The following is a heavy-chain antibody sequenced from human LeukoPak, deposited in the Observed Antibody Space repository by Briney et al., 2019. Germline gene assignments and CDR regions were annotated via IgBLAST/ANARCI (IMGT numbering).Heavy chain of an antibody. V-gene: IGHV4-30-4*01. Sequence: SQTLSLTCTVSGGSISSGDYYWSWIRRPPGTGLEWIGYIYYSGSTYYNPSLKSRVTISVDTSKNQFSLKLSSVTAADTAVYYCATSPPGDAFDIWGQGTMVTVSS. J-gene: IGHJ3*02. CDR1: GGSISSGDYY. CDR3: ATSPPGDAFDI. CDR2: IYYSGST.